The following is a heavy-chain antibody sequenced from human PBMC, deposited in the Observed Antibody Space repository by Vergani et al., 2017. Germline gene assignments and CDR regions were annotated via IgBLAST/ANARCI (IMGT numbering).Heavy chain of an antibody. V-gene: IGHV1-69*01. Sequence: QVQLVQSGAEVKKPGSSVKVSCKASGGTFSSYAISWVRQAPGQGLEWMGGIIPIFGTANYAQKFQGRVTITADESTSTAYMELSSLRSEDTAVYYCARGRTKVSWNGRRGSGGYYYYYMDVWGKGTTVTVSS. CDR1: GGTFSSYA. J-gene: IGHJ6*03. CDR3: ARGRTKVSWNGRRGSGGYYYYYMDV. D-gene: IGHD1-1*01. CDR2: IIPIFGTA.